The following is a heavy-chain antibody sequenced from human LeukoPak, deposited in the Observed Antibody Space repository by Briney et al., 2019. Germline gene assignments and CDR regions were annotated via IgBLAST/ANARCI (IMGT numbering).Heavy chain of an antibody. V-gene: IGHV3-23*01. J-gene: IGHJ4*02. CDR1: GFTFSSYG. CDR3: AKRLPADHILAAAGTGYYFDY. D-gene: IGHD6-13*01. Sequence: PGGSLRLSCAASGFTFSSYGMHWVRQAPGKGLEWVSAISGSGGSTYYADSVKGRFTISRDNSKNTLYLQMNSLRAEDTAVYYCAKRLPADHILAAAGTGYYFDYWGQGTLVTVSS. CDR2: ISGSGGST.